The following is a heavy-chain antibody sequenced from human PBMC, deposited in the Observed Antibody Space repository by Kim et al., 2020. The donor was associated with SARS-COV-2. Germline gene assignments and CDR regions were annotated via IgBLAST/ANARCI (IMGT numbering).Heavy chain of an antibody. CDR1: GFTFSSYD. V-gene: IGHV3-30*18. Sequence: GGSLRLSCAASGFTFSSYDMHWVRQAPGKGLEWVSLISHDGSYKYYADSMKGRFTISRDNSKNTLYLQMNSLRAEDTAVYYCAKDRRGANSAGDAFDIWGQGTMVTVSS. CDR2: ISHDGSYK. CDR3: AKDRRGANSAGDAFDI. J-gene: IGHJ3*02. D-gene: IGHD7-27*01.